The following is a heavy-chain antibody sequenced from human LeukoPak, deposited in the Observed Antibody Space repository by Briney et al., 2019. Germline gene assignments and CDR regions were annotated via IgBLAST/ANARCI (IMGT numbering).Heavy chain of an antibody. V-gene: IGHV1-69*05. Sequence: SVKVSCKASGGTFSSYAISWVRQAPGQGLEWVGGIIPIFGTANYAQKFQGRVTITTDESTSTAYMELSSLRSEDTAVYYCAQSLGSGSYSPYYFDYWGQGTLVTVSS. CDR3: AQSLGSGSYSPYYFDY. D-gene: IGHD3-10*01. CDR2: IIPIFGTA. CDR1: GGTFSSYA. J-gene: IGHJ4*02.